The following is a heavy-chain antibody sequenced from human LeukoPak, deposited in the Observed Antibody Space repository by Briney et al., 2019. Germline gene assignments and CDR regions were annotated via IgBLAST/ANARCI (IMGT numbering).Heavy chain of an antibody. V-gene: IGHV3-30*02. Sequence: TGGSLRLSCAASGFTFSSYGMHWVRQAPGKGLEWVAFIRYDGSNKYYADSVKGRFTIPRDNSKNTLYLQMNSLRAEDTAVYYCAKGDYSSGWAFQHWGQGTLVTVSS. CDR1: GFTFSSYG. CDR3: AKGDYSSGWAFQH. J-gene: IGHJ1*01. D-gene: IGHD6-19*01. CDR2: IRYDGSNK.